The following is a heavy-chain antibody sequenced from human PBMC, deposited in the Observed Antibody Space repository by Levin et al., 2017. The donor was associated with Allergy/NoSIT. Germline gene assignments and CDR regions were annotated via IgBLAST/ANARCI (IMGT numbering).Heavy chain of an antibody. Sequence: SETLSLTCAVSGGSISSSNWWSWVRQPPGKGLEWIGEIYHSGSTNYNPSLKSRVTISVDKSKNQFSLKLSSVTAADTAVYYCARGPTVTTFEPKYFQHWGQGTLVTVSS. CDR1: GGSISSSNW. CDR3: ARGPTVTTFEPKYFQH. V-gene: IGHV4-4*02. CDR2: IYHSGST. J-gene: IGHJ1*01. D-gene: IGHD4-17*01.